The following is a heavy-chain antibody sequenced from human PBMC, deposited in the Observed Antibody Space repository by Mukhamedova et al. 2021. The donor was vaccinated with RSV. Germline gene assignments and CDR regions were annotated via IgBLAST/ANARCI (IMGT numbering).Heavy chain of an antibody. V-gene: IGHV4-38-2*02. CDR3: ARDLPRGWLVDY. CDR2: IYHSGST. J-gene: IGHJ4*02. Sequence: IGSIYHSGSTYYNPSLKSRVTISVDTSKNQFSLKLSSVTAADTAVYYCARDLPRGWLVDYWGQGTLATVSS. D-gene: IGHD6-19*01.